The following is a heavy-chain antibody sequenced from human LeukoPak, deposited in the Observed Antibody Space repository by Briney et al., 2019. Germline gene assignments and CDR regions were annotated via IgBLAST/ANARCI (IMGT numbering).Heavy chain of an antibody. J-gene: IGHJ4*02. CDR3: ARRAGAYSHPYDY. D-gene: IGHD4/OR15-4a*01. V-gene: IGHV3-33*08. CDR2: IHYDGSSV. Sequence: GGSLRLSCAASGFTFSSYSMNWVRQAPGKGLEWAAFIHYDGSSVHYADSVKGRVAVSRDNSKNTLYLQMNSLRAEDTAVYYCARRAGAYSHPYDYWGQGTLVTVSS. CDR1: GFTFSSYS.